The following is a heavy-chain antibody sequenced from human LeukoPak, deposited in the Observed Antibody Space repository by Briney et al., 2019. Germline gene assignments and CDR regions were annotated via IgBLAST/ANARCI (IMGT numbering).Heavy chain of an antibody. Sequence: ASVKVSCKASGYTLTSYYMHWVRQALGQGLEWMGIINPSGGSTSHAQKFQGRVTMTRDTSTSTVYMELSSLRSEDTAVYYCASATSSGWYDSWGQGTLVTVSS. CDR2: INPSGGST. J-gene: IGHJ5*01. CDR1: GYTLTSYY. D-gene: IGHD6-19*01. V-gene: IGHV1-46*01. CDR3: ASATSSGWYDS.